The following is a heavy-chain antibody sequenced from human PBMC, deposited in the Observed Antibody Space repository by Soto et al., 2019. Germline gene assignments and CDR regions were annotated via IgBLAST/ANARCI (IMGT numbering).Heavy chain of an antibody. V-gene: IGHV4-59*01. D-gene: IGHD6-6*01. Sequence: QVQLQESGPGLVKPSETLSLTCTVSGGSISNYYWTWIRQPPGKGLEWIGYIYYTGSTNYNPSLKSLVTISLDTSKNQFALKLRSVTAADTAVYYCAREDSSSSGEGSFDIWGQGTMVTVSS. CDR1: GGSISNYY. CDR3: AREDSSSSGEGSFDI. CDR2: IYYTGST. J-gene: IGHJ3*02.